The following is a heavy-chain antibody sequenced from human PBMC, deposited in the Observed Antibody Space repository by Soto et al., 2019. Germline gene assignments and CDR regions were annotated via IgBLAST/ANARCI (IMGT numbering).Heavy chain of an antibody. D-gene: IGHD5-18*01. CDR2: ISYDGGNK. J-gene: IGHJ4*02. CDR1: GFTYSSYG. Sequence: QVQLVESGGGVVQPGRSLRLSCAASGFTYSSYGMHWVRQAPGKGLEWVALISYDGGNKYYADSVKGRFTISRDNSKNTLYLQMNSLRAEDTAVYYCAKDGGYSAYYFDYWGQGTLVTVSS. V-gene: IGHV3-30*18. CDR3: AKDGGYSAYYFDY.